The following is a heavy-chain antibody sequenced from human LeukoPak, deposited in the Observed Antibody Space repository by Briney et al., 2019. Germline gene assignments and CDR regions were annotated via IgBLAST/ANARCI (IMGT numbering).Heavy chain of an antibody. CDR1: GYTFTIYG. D-gene: IGHD2-8*01. V-gene: IGHV1-18*01. CDR2: ISPYTGKT. Sequence: GASVKVSRKASGYTFTIYGIVWVRQAPGQGLEWMGWISPYTGKTNSAQKLQGRITMTTDTSTSTAYIELRSLRSDDTAVYYCASRLCSNGVCYGGCEYFHHWGQGTLVTVSS. CDR3: ASRLCSNGVCYGGCEYFHH. J-gene: IGHJ1*01.